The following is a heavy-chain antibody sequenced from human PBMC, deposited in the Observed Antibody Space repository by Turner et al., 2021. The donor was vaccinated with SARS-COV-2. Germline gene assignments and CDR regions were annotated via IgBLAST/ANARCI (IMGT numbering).Heavy chain of an antibody. CDR2: ISYDGSST. D-gene: IGHD3-10*01. CDR1: GFTFRTYT. V-gene: IGHV3-30*14. Sequence: QVHLVESGGGVVQPGMSLRLSCAASGFTFRTYTMHWVRQAPGEGLECVAHISYDGSSTYYTDSVKCRFTVSRDNSKNTVYLQMNSLTEGDTAVYFCARGDGYFASGSPVDYWGQGTRVTVSS. CDR3: ARGDGYFASGSPVDY. J-gene: IGHJ4*02.